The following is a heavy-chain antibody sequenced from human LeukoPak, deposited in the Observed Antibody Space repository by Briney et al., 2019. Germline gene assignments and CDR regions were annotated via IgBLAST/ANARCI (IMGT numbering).Heavy chain of an antibody. D-gene: IGHD6-6*01. CDR1: GFTFSNAW. CDR3: TKDSIADDYYYYYYMDV. Sequence: GGSLRLTCAASGFTFSNAWMSWVRQAPGKGLEWVGRIKSKTDGGTTDYAAPVKGRFTISRDDSKNTLYLQMNSMKTEDTAVYYCTKDSIADDYYYYYYMDVWGKGTTVTVSS. J-gene: IGHJ6*03. V-gene: IGHV3-15*01. CDR2: IKSKTDGGTT.